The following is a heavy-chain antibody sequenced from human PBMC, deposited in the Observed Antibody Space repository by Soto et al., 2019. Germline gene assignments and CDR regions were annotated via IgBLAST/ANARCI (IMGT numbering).Heavy chain of an antibody. V-gene: IGHV3-23*01. CDR1: GFTFSSYA. CDR3: AKDRLVCWGIAAYYYYGMDV. Sequence: GGSLRLSCAASGFTFSSYAMSWVRQAPGKGLEWVSAISGSGGSTYYADSVKGRFTISRDNAKNTLYLQMNSLRAEDTAVYYCAKDRLVCWGIAAYYYYGMDVWGQGTTVTVSS. D-gene: IGHD6-13*01. J-gene: IGHJ6*02. CDR2: ISGSGGST.